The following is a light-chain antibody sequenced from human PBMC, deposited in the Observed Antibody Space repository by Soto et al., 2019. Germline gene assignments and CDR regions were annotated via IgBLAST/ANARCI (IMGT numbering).Light chain of an antibody. CDR1: KMGSKS. V-gene: IGLV3-21*01. Sequence: SYELTPPPSVSVAPGKTARITCGGNKMGSKSVHWYQQKPGQAPVLVIYDDSDRPSGIPERISGSTSVNTATLPIRRVEAGDVADYDCQVWERSCDHVVFGGGTQLTVL. CDR2: DDS. J-gene: IGLJ2*01. CDR3: QVWERSCDHVV.